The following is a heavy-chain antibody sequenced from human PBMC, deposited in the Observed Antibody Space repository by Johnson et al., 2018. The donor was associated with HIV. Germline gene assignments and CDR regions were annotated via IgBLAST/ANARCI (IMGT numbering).Heavy chain of an antibody. V-gene: IGHV3-53*01. CDR2: VYSGGST. J-gene: IGHJ3*02. CDR3: AREDLYGAGPDALDS. D-gene: IGHD4-17*01. Sequence: VQLVESGGGLIQPGGSLRLSCAASGFIVSSNYMSWVRQAPGKGLEWVSVVYSGGSTYYADSVKGRFTISRDNSKNTLYLQMNSLRAEDAAVYYCAREDLYGAGPDALDSWGQGTMVTVSS. CDR1: GFIVSSNY.